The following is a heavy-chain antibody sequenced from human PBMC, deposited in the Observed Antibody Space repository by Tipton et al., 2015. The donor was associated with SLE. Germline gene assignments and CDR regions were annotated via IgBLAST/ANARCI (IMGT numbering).Heavy chain of an antibody. V-gene: IGHV4-59*08. CDR1: GGSITSYY. CDR3: ARRSDWNDY. D-gene: IGHD1-1*01. J-gene: IGHJ4*02. Sequence: TLSLTCTVSGGSITSYYWSWIRQPPGKGLEWIGYIYYSGSANYNPSFKSRVTLSVDTSKNQIPLKLTSVTAADTAVYYCARRSDWNDYWGQGTLVTVSS. CDR2: IYYSGSA.